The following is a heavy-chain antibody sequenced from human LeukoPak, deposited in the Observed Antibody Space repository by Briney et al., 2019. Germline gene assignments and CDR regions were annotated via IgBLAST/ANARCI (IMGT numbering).Heavy chain of an antibody. CDR1: GYTFTGYY. J-gene: IGHJ5*02. CDR3: ARPYSSSSETTYNWFDP. Sequence: AASVKVSCKASGYTFTGYYMHWVRQAPGQGLEWMGWINPNSGGTNYAQKFQGRVTMTRDTSISTAYMELSRLRSDDTAVYYCARPYSSSSETTYNWFDPWGQGTLVTVSS. CDR2: INPNSGGT. D-gene: IGHD6-6*01. V-gene: IGHV1-2*02.